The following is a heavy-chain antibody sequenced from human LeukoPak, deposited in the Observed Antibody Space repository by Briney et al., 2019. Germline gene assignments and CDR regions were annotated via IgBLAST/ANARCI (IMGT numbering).Heavy chain of an antibody. CDR1: GFTFSTYG. J-gene: IGHJ6*03. D-gene: IGHD1-26*01. V-gene: IGHV3-30*02. Sequence: GGSLRLSCAASGFTFSTYGMHWARQAPGKGLEWVAFIRYDGSNKYYADSVKGRFTISRDNSKNTLYLQMNSLRAEDTAVYYCAKKVGAPETYYYYYMDVWGKGTTVTVSS. CDR2: IRYDGSNK. CDR3: AKKVGAPETYYYYYMDV.